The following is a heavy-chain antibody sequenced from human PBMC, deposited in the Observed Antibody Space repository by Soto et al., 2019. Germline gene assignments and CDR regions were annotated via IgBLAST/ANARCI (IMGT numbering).Heavy chain of an antibody. D-gene: IGHD6-19*01. V-gene: IGHV4-30-2*01. CDR1: GDSYSISTYP. CDR2: IYPSGVP. Sequence: SETLSLTCNMSGDSYSISTYPWSWIRQPPGKALPWLGFIYPSGVPSYNPSLASRVSISLDRANNQCSLKLKSVTAADTAVYFCAGMPYTSGLRFDPGVPGTRVTVSS. J-gene: IGHJ5*02. CDR3: AGMPYTSGLRFDP.